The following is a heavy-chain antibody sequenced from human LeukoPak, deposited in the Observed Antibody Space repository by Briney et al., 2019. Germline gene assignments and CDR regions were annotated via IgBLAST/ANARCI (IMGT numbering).Heavy chain of an antibody. V-gene: IGHV1-2*02. CDR1: GYTFTSYA. J-gene: IGHJ4*02. D-gene: IGHD3-3*01. Sequence: ASVKVSCKASGYTFTSYAMHWVRQAPGQGLEWMGWINPNSGGTNYAQKFQGRVTMTRDTSISTAYMELSRLRSDDTAVYYCARGMRRFLEWLPGDYWGQGTLVTVSS. CDR2: INPNSGGT. CDR3: ARGMRRFLEWLPGDY.